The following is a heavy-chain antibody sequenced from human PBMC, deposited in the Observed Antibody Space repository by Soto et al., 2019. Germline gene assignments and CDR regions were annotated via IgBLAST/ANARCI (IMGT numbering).Heavy chain of an antibody. D-gene: IGHD1-1*01. CDR3: ARMDQLAPKRNAFDI. V-gene: IGHV4-59*01. J-gene: IGHJ3*02. Sequence: PSQIMSLTCTVSGDSISSYFWTWIRQPAGKGLEWIGDIHYSGSANYNPSLKSRVTMSVETSKNQFALNLSSGTAADTAVYFCARMDQLAPKRNAFDIWGQGTMVTVSS. CDR1: GDSISSYF. CDR2: IHYSGSA.